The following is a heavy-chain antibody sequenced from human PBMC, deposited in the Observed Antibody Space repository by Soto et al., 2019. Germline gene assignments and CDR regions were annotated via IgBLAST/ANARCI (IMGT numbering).Heavy chain of an antibody. V-gene: IGHV3-9*01. Sequence: PEGSVRLSGAACRSTFDGDAFAMHWVRQDPWKCLEWVSGVSWYRVTVGYADSVQVRFTVSRDHYKNSLDLQVDSMRPCDTALYYCAVNAADIVLIPSNTRFDSW. D-gene: IGHD2-8*02. CDR1: RSTFDGDAFA. CDR3: AVNAADIVLIPSNTRFDS. CDR2: VSWYRVTV. J-gene: IGHJ5*01.